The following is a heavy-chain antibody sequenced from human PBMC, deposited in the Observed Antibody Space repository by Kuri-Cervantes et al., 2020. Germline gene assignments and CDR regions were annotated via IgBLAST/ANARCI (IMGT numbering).Heavy chain of an antibody. CDR2: ATSDTVNT. Sequence: ASVKVSCKASGYNFSSYGVSWVRQAPGHGLEWIGWATSDTVNTKYAQKVHMRVAMTMDTSTSTAYMELRSLRSDDTAVYYCAAESLVGATAEFDYWGQGTLVTVSS. CDR3: AAESLVGATAEFDY. V-gene: IGHV1-18*01. D-gene: IGHD1-26*01. J-gene: IGHJ4*02. CDR1: GYNFSSYG.